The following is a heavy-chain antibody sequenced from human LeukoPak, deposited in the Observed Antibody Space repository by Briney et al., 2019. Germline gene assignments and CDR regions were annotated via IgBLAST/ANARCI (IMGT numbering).Heavy chain of an antibody. V-gene: IGHV3-30*02. Sequence: GGSLRLSCAASGFTFSGYGMHWVRQAPGKGLEWVAFIRYDGSNKYYADSVKGRFTISRDNSKNTLYLQMNSLRAEDTAVYYCAKDLRFQDNWFDPWGQGTLVTVSS. CDR2: IRYDGSNK. CDR1: GFTFSGYG. J-gene: IGHJ5*02. CDR3: AKDLRFQDNWFDP. D-gene: IGHD5/OR15-5a*01.